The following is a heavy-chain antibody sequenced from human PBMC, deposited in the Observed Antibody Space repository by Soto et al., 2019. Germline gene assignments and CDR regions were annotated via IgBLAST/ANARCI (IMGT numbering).Heavy chain of an antibody. J-gene: IGHJ4*02. CDR1: GYAFASYA. V-gene: IGHV1-18*01. Sequence: SSGKVFCRASGYAFASYAIIWVRQAPGQGLQWMGWISAYSGNTNYAQKLQGRVTMTTDTSTSTAYMELRSLRSDDTAVYYCARLGGSYAVPHFDYWGQGTLVTVSS. CDR3: ARLGGSYAVPHFDY. D-gene: IGHD1-26*01. CDR2: ISAYSGNT.